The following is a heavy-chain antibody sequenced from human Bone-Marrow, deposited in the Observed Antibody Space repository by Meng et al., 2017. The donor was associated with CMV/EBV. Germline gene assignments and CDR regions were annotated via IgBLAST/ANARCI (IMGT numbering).Heavy chain of an antibody. J-gene: IGHJ4*02. CDR1: GFTFSSYS. V-gene: IGHV3-21*04. D-gene: IGHD3-16*01. CDR3: ARDAVSGSYGNDF. Sequence: GESLKISCAASGFTFSSYSMNWVRQAPGKGLEWVSSISSSSSYIYYADSVKGRFTISRDNAKNSLDLQMERLRVEDTAVYYCARDAVSGSYGNDFWGQGTRVTVSS. CDR2: ISSSSSYI.